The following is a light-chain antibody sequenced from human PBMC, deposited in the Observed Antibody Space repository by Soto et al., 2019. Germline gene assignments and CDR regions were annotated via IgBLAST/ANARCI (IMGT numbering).Light chain of an antibody. Sequence: DIQMTQSPSSLSASVGDRVTITCQASQDISNYLNWYQQKPGKAPKLLIYDASNLETGVPSRFSGSGSGTDCTFTISSPQPEDIATYYCQQYDNPPPWTFGQGTKVEIK. V-gene: IGKV1-33*01. CDR3: QQYDNPPPWT. CDR2: DAS. J-gene: IGKJ1*01. CDR1: QDISNY.